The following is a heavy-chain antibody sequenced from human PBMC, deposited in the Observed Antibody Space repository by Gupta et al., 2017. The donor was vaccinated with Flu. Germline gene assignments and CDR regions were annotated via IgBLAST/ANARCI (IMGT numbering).Heavy chain of an antibody. V-gene: IGHV3-73*02. J-gene: IGHJ4*02. Sequence: EVQLLESGGGLVQPGGSLKLSCGASGFNFSGAAMHWVRQAPGKGLEWVGRIRSRTNGHATVYGASVKGRFVISRDDSRNTAFLQMNSLRTEDTAIYYCTNYGYDFSFWGQGTLVTVSS. D-gene: IGHD3/OR15-3a*01. CDR1: GFNFSGAA. CDR2: IRSRTNGHAT. CDR3: TNYGYDFSF.